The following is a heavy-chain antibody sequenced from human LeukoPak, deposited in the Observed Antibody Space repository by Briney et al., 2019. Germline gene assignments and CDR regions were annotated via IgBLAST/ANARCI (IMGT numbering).Heavy chain of an antibody. CDR1: GYTFTGYY. V-gene: IGHV1-2*02. CDR3: ASDYGGKFDY. D-gene: IGHD4-23*01. Sequence: ASVKVSCKASGYTFTGYYMHWVRQAPGQGLEWMGWINPNSGGTNCAQKFQGRVTMSVDTSKNQFSLKLSSVTAADTAVYYCASDYGGKFDYWGHGTLVTVSS. J-gene: IGHJ4*01. CDR2: INPNSGGT.